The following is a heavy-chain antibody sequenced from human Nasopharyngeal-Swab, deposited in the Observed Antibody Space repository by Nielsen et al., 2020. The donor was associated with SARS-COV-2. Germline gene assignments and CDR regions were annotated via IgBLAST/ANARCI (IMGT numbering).Heavy chain of an antibody. CDR3: ARERPEHYFDL. J-gene: IGHJ4*02. Sequence: WVRQAPEQSLEWMGWINGDTGNTKYPEKFQGRVTITRDRSTKTAYMELRSLRSEDTAVYYCARERPEHYFDLWGPGTLVTVSS. D-gene: IGHD2-21*01. V-gene: IGHV1-3*01. CDR2: INGDTGNT.